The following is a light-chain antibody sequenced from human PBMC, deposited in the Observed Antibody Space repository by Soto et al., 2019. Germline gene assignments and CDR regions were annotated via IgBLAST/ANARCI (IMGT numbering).Light chain of an antibody. CDR1: QSVSSTY. J-gene: IGKJ1*01. CDR3: QQYGSSRWT. Sequence: EIVLTQSPDTLSLFPGERATLSCRASQSVSSTYLAWYQQKLGQAPRLLIFGASSRATGIPDRFSGSGSGTDFTLTISRLEPXDFAVYYCQQYGSSRWTFGQGTKVDIK. V-gene: IGKV3-20*01. CDR2: GAS.